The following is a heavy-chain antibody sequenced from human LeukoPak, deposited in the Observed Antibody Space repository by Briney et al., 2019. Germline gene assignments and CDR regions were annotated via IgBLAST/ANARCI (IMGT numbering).Heavy chain of an antibody. CDR3: ARDQTYSGSGIYTYFDY. V-gene: IGHV4-30-2*01. CDR1: GGSISSGGYY. Sequence: SQTLSLTCTVSGGSISSGGYYWSWIRQPPGKGLEWIGYIYHSGSTYYNPSLKSRVTISVDRSKNQFSLKLSSVTAADTAVYYCARDQTYSGSGIYTYFDYWGQGILVTVSS. CDR2: IYHSGST. J-gene: IGHJ4*02. D-gene: IGHD3-10*01.